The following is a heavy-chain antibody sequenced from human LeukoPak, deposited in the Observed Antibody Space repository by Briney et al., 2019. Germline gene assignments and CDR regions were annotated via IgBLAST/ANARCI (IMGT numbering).Heavy chain of an antibody. CDR2: IIPIFGTA. Sequence: SVKVSCKASGGTFSSYAISWVRQAPGQGLEWMGGIIPIFGTANYAQKFQGRVTITADESASTAYMELSSLRSEDTAVYYCARVSSGWYYFDYWGQGTLVTVSS. CDR3: ARVSSGWYYFDY. CDR1: GGTFSSYA. J-gene: IGHJ4*02. D-gene: IGHD6-19*01. V-gene: IGHV1-69*13.